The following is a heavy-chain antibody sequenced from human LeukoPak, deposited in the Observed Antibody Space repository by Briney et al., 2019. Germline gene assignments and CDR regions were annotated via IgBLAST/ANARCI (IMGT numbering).Heavy chain of an antibody. Sequence: GASVKVSCKAFGYTFTSNYMHWVRQAPGQGPEGMGVISPSGGSTTYAQKFQGRVTLTRGMSTSTDYLELSSLRSEDTAVYYCARDNSVRDEAWWFNPWGQGTLVTVSS. CDR3: ARDNSVRDEAWWFNP. CDR1: GYTFTSNY. V-gene: IGHV1-46*01. CDR2: ISPSGGST. J-gene: IGHJ5*02. D-gene: IGHD5-24*01.